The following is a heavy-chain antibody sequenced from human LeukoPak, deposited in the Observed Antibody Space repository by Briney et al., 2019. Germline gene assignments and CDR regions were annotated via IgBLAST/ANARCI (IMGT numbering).Heavy chain of an antibody. V-gene: IGHV4-38-2*01. J-gene: IGHJ4*02. CDR1: GYSVSSNYY. Sequence: PSETLSLTCAVSGYSVSSNYYWGWIRQPPGKGLEWIGSVYHSGSTHYNPSLKSRVSISVDTSQNKFSLKLNSVTAADSAVYFCARASYSHFWGSRHPRFDYWGQGTQLTVSS. D-gene: IGHD3-16*01. CDR2: VYHSGST. CDR3: ARASYSHFWGSRHPRFDY.